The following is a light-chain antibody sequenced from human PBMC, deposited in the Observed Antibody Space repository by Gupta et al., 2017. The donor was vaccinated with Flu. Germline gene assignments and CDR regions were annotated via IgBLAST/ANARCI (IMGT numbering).Light chain of an antibody. Sequence: EIVLTTSPGILSSSPEERATLSCRASQSVSSCYLAWYQQNPGQAPSLLIYAASSTATGIPDSCSGSGSVTDSTLTISRLEAEDFAVYYCQQYGSSPLTFGGGTKVEIK. V-gene: IGKV3-20*01. J-gene: IGKJ4*01. CDR1: QSVSSCY. CDR3: QQYGSSPLT. CDR2: AAS.